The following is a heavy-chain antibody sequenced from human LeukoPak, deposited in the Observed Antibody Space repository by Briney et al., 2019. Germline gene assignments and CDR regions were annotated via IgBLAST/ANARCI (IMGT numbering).Heavy chain of an antibody. CDR2: ISESGSGT. D-gene: IGHD5-18*01. J-gene: IGHJ4*02. CDR1: GFTFSSYA. CDR3: AKDVAQGYTFGSIEQDY. V-gene: IGHV3-23*01. Sequence: GGSLRLSCAASGFTFSSYAMSWVRQAPGKGLEWVSAISESGSGTYYADSVKGRFTISRDNSKDTLSLQMNSLRAEDTAVYYCAKDVAQGYTFGSIEQDYWGQGTLVTVSS.